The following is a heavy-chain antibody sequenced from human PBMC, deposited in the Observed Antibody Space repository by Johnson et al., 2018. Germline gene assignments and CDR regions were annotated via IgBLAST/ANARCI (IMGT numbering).Heavy chain of an antibody. D-gene: IGHD2-15*01. CDR2: IWYDGSNK. V-gene: IGHV3-33*03. Sequence: QVQLVESGGGVVQPGRSLRLSCAASGFTFSSYGMHWVRQAPGKGLEWVAVIWYDGSNKYYADSVKGRFTISRDNAKNSLYLQMNSLRAEDTAVYSCASGGSTPAYFDIWGQGTMVTVSS. CDR1: GFTFSSYG. CDR3: ASGGSTPAYFDI. J-gene: IGHJ3*02.